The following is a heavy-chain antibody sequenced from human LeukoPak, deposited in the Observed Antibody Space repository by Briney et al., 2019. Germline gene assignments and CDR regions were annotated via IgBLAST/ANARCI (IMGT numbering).Heavy chain of an antibody. J-gene: IGHJ4*02. CDR3: AKALYWGSYRYYFDY. V-gene: IGHV3-23*01. CDR1: GFTFSSYA. D-gene: IGHD3-16*02. Sequence: PGGSLRLSCAASGFTFSSYAMSWVRQAPGKGLEWVSAISGSGGSTYYADSVKGRFTISRDNSKNTLYLQMNSLRAEDTAVYYCAKALYWGSYRYYFDYWGQGTLVTVSS. CDR2: ISGSGGST.